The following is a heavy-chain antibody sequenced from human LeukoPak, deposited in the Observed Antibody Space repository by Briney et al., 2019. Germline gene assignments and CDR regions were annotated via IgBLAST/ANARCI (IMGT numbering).Heavy chain of an antibody. CDR1: GGSFSGYY. J-gene: IGHJ6*02. V-gene: IGHV4-34*01. CDR3: ARRPRYCSGGSFGCYYYYGMDV. Sequence: TSETLSLTCAVYGGSFSGYYWSWIRQPPGKGLEWIGEINHSGSTNYDPSLKSRVTISVDTSKNQFSLKLSSVTAADTAVYYCARRPRYCSGGSFGCYYYYGMDVWGQGTTVTVSS. CDR2: INHSGST. D-gene: IGHD2-15*01.